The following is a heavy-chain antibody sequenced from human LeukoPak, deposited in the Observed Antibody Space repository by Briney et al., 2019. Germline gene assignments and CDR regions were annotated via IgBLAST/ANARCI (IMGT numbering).Heavy chain of an antibody. CDR2: IYYSGST. Sequence: MTSETLSLTCTVSGGSISSYYWSWIQQPPGKGLEWIGYIYYSGSTNYNPSLKSRVTISVDTSKNQFSLKLSSVTAADTAVYYCARRTYYYDSSQLDPWGQGALVTVSS. CDR3: ARRTYYYDSSQLDP. J-gene: IGHJ5*02. V-gene: IGHV4-59*08. D-gene: IGHD3-22*01. CDR1: GGSISSYY.